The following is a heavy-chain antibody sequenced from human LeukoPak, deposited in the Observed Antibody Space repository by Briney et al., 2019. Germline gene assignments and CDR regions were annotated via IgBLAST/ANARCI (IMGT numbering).Heavy chain of an antibody. CDR1: GFTFSSYA. D-gene: IGHD3-16*02. Sequence: PGGSLRLSCAASGFTFSSYAMHLVRQAPGKGLEWVAVISYDGSNKYYADSVKGRFTISRDNSKNTLYLQMNSLRAEDTAVYYCARELTKYDYVWGSYRPDAFDIWGQGTMVTVSS. CDR2: ISYDGSNK. CDR3: ARELTKYDYVWGSYRPDAFDI. J-gene: IGHJ3*02. V-gene: IGHV3-30-3*01.